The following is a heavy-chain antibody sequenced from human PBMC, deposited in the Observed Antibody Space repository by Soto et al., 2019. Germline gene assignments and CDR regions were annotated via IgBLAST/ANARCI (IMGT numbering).Heavy chain of an antibody. V-gene: IGHV3-53*01. J-gene: IGHJ6*02. Sequence: WGSLRLSCAVSGYTVIGNYISFFRHAPGKGLEWVSVIYSGGSTYYADSVKGRFTISRDNSKNTLYLQMNNLRAEDTAVYYCARLAMVDYWNHGLDVWGQGTTVTVSS. CDR1: GYTVIGNY. CDR2: IYSGGST. D-gene: IGHD1-1*01. CDR3: ARLAMVDYWNHGLDV.